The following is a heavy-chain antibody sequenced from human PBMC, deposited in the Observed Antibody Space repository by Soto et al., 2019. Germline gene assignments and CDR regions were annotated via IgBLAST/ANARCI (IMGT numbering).Heavy chain of an antibody. Sequence: QVQLVQSGAEVKKPGASVRVSCKASGYTFSDYPMHWVRQAPGQRLEWLGWINAGTGNTKYSQKFQGRITITRDTFASTVYMELSSVTSHDTAVYYCASDRSGYPDFWGQGTLVTISA. J-gene: IGHJ4*01. V-gene: IGHV1-3*01. CDR1: GYTFSDYP. CDR3: ASDRSGYPDF. CDR2: INAGTGNT. D-gene: IGHD6-13*01.